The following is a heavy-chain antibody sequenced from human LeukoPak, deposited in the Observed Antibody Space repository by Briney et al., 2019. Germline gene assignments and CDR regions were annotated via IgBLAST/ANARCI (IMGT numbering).Heavy chain of an antibody. CDR3: ARTAGWSYGFDY. V-gene: IGHV4-31*03. D-gene: IGHD3-16*01. Sequence: SETLSLTCTVSGGSISSGDYHWTWIRQHPGKGLEWIGYIYNSGTTYYNPSLESRVTISGDTSKNQFSLKLSSVTAADTAVYYCARTAGWSYGFDYWGQGTLVTVSS. CDR2: IYNSGTT. J-gene: IGHJ4*02. CDR1: GGSISSGDYH.